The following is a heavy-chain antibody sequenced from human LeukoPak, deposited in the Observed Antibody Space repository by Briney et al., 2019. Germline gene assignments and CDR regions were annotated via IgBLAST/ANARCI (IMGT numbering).Heavy chain of an antibody. J-gene: IGHJ3*02. D-gene: IGHD4-11*01. CDR1: GGSISSYY. CDR2: IYYSGST. CDR3: ARVSTVTTKAFDI. Sequence: SETLSLTCTVSGGSISSYYWSWIRQPPGKGLEWIGYIYYSGSTNYNPSLKSRVTISVDTSKNQFSLKLSSVTAADTAVYYCARVSTVTTKAFDIWGQGTMVTVSS. V-gene: IGHV4-59*01.